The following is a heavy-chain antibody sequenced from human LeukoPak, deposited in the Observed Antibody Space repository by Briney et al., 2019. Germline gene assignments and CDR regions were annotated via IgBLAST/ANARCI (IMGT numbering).Heavy chain of an antibody. J-gene: IGHJ6*03. CDR1: GGSISSYY. Sequence: PSETLSLTCAVSGGSISSYYWSWIRQPPGKGLEWIRYIYYSGSTNYNPSLKSRVTISVDTSKNQFSLKLSSVTAADTAVYYCASCERGYSYGYDYYYYMDVWGKGTTVTVSS. CDR3: ASCERGYSYGYDYYYYMDV. CDR2: IYYSGST. V-gene: IGHV4-59*01. D-gene: IGHD5-18*01.